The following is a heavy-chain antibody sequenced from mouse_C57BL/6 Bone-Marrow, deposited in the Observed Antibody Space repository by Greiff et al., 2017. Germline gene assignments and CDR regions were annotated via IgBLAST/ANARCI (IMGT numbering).Heavy chain of an antibody. CDR2: VDPNSGGT. Sequence: VQLPKPGAEPVKPGASVELSFKASGSTFTSHWVHWVKPRPGRGPEWIGRVDPNSGGTKYNEKFKSKATLTVDKPSSTAYMQLSSLTSEDSAVYYCAREEDLLLQRYFDYWGQGTTLTVSS. V-gene: IGHV1-72*01. D-gene: IGHD1-1*01. CDR3: AREEDLLLQRYFDY. CDR1: GSTFTSHW. J-gene: IGHJ2*01.